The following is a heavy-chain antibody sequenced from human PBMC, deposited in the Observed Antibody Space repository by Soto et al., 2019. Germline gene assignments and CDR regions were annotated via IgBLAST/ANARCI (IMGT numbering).Heavy chain of an antibody. CDR2: FDPEDGET. D-gene: IGHD2-8*01. J-gene: IGHJ6*03. V-gene: IGHV1-24*01. Sequence: ASVKVSCKVSGYTLTELSMHWVRQAPGKGLEWMGGFDPEDGETIYAQKFQGRVTMTEDTSTDTAYMELSSLRSEDTAVYYCATVSVLMVYATRDYYYYMDVWGKGTTVTVSS. CDR1: GYTLTELS. CDR3: ATVSVLMVYATRDYYYYMDV.